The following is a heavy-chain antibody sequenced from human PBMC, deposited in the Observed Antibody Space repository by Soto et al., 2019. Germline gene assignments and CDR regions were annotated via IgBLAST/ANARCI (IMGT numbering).Heavy chain of an antibody. CDR2: IIPIFGTA. J-gene: IGHJ6*02. CDR1: GVTFSSYA. D-gene: IGHD3-3*01. Sequence: ASAKVSCKASGVTFSSYAISWVRQAPGQGLEWMGGIIPIFGTANYAQKFQGRVTITADEYTSTAYMELSSLRSEDTAVYYCAMRDSYDFWSGYPYGMDVWGQGNTVTVSS. V-gene: IGHV1-69*13. CDR3: AMRDSYDFWSGYPYGMDV.